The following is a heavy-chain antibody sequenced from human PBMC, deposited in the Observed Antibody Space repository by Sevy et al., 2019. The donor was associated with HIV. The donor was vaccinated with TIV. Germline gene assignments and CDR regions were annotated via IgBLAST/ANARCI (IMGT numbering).Heavy chain of an antibody. D-gene: IGHD6-6*01. V-gene: IGHV1-18*01. CDR3: ARDSSIAARPTYYYYGMDV. CDR2: ISAYNGNT. CDR1: GYTFTSYG. J-gene: IGHJ6*02. Sequence: ASVKVSCKASGYTFTSYGISWVRQAPGQGLEWMGWISAYNGNTNYGQKLQGRVTMTTDTSTSTAYMELRSLRSDDTAVYYCARDSSIAARPTYYYYGMDVWGQGTTVTVSS.